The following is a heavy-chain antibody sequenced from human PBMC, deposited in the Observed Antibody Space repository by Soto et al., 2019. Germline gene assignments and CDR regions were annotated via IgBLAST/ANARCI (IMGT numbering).Heavy chain of an antibody. Sequence: EVQLLDSGGGLVQPGGSLRLSCAASGFTFSNYAMTWVRQGPGKGLEWVSGISGSGGRSYYADSVKGRFTISRDNSKSRLYLQMNRLRAEDTAVYYCAKGYFVWSIAQPYYCDYWGQGTRVTVSS. V-gene: IGHV3-23*01. CDR1: GFTFSNYA. D-gene: IGHD3-16*01. CDR2: ISGSGGRS. J-gene: IGHJ4*02. CDR3: AKGYFVWSIAQPYYCDY.